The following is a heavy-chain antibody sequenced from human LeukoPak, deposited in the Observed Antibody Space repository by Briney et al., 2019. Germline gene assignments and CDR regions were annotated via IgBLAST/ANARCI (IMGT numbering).Heavy chain of an antibody. V-gene: IGHV4-59*01. J-gene: IGHJ4*02. CDR1: GGSISPYY. CDR2: IYYSGNT. Sequence: SETLSLTCTVSGGSISPYYWSWIRQPPGKGLEWLGYIYYSGNTEYKPSLKSRVAMSVDTSKDQFSLRLSSVTAADTAVYYCARSTGSTMFIDYWGQGTLVTVSS. D-gene: IGHD3-10*02. CDR3: ARSTGSTMFIDY.